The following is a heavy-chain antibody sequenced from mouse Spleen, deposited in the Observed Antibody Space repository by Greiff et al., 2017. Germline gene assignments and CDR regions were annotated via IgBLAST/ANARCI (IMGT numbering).Heavy chain of an antibody. CDR3: ARDRAYYRYLFAY. Sequence: EVQLVESGPGLVKPSQSLSLTCSVTGYSITSGYYWNWIRQFPGNKLEWMGYISYDGSNNYNPSLKNRISITRDTSKNQFFLKLNSVTTEDTATYYCARDRAYYRYLFAYWGQGTLVTVSA. J-gene: IGHJ3*01. CDR2: ISYDGSN. CDR1: GYSITSGYY. V-gene: IGHV3-6*01. D-gene: IGHD2-14*01.